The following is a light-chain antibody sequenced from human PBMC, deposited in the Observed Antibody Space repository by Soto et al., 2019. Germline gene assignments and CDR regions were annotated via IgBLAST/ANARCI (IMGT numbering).Light chain of an antibody. V-gene: IGLV2-14*01. CDR2: EVS. CDR3: SSYTSSSTRDV. Sequence: QSVLTQPASVSGSPGQSITISCTGTSSDVGGYNYVSWYQQHPGKAPKLMIYEVSNRPSGVSNRFSGSKSGNTASLTISGLQAEDEADYYCSSYTSSSTRDVFGTGTKLPVL. J-gene: IGLJ1*01. CDR1: SSDVGGYNY.